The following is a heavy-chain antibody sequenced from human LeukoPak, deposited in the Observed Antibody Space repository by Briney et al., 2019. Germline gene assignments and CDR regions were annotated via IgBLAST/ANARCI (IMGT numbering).Heavy chain of an antibody. CDR3: AGGYGDYNY. CDR2: IYYSGST. Sequence: SETLSLTCTVSGGSISSGGYYCSWIRQHPGEGLEWIGYIYYSGSTYYNPSLKSRVTISVDTSKNQFSLKLSSVTAADTAVYYCAGGYGDYNYWGQGTLVTVSS. CDR1: GGSISSGGYY. J-gene: IGHJ4*02. D-gene: IGHD4-17*01. V-gene: IGHV4-31*03.